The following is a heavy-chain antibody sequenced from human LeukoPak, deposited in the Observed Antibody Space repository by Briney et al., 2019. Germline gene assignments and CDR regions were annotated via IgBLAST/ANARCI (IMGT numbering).Heavy chain of an antibody. V-gene: IGHV3-23*01. CDR3: GRDVLL. J-gene: IGHJ4*02. D-gene: IGHD3-16*01. CDR1: GFTFSNYA. Sequence: QPGASLRLSCAASGFTFSNYAMSWVRQAPGKGLEWVSAITGSGGNTYYADSVKGRFTISRDNSKNTVYLQMNSLRAEDTAVYYCGRDVLLWGQGTLVTVSS. CDR2: ITGSGGNT.